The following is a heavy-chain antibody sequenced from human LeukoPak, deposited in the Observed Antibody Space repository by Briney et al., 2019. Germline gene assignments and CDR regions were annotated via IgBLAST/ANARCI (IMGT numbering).Heavy chain of an antibody. V-gene: IGHV3-48*02. D-gene: IGHD5-24*01. J-gene: IGHJ4*02. CDR2: ISSSSSSTI. Sequence: PGGSLRLSCAASGFTFSSYSMNWVRQAPGKGLEWVSYISSSSSSTIYYADSVKGRFTISRDNAKNSLYLQMNSLRDEDTAVYYCARVSLRMGWLQFFDYWGQGTLVTVSS. CDR3: ARVSLRMGWLQFFDY. CDR1: GFTFSSYS.